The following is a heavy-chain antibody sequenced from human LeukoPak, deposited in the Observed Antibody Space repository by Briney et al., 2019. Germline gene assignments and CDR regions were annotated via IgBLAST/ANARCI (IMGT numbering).Heavy chain of an antibody. J-gene: IGHJ4*02. Sequence: SETLSLTCTVSGGSISGSYWSWIRQPPGKGLEWIAYMYNSGSTNYNPSLKSRVTISIDTAKNQFSLKLSSLTAADTAIYYCARGIESYGDYGYWGQGILVTVSS. V-gene: IGHV4-59*01. CDR3: ARGIESYGDYGY. D-gene: IGHD4-17*01. CDR2: MYNSGST. CDR1: GGSISGSY.